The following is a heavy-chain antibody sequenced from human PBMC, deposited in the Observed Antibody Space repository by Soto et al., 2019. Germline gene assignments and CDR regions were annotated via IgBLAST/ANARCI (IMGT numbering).Heavy chain of an antibody. D-gene: IGHD2-15*01. Sequence: QVEVVESGGGVVQPGRSLRLSCAASGFTFRNYGMHWVRQAPGKGLEWVAITSYDGSDKHYADSVKGRFTISRDNSKNTLYRQMDSMRPEDTAVYYCLKAVPAGGNVHYYGLDVWGQGTTVTVSS. J-gene: IGHJ6*02. CDR1: GFTFRNYG. V-gene: IGHV3-30*18. CDR2: TSYDGSDK. CDR3: LKAVPAGGNVHYYGLDV.